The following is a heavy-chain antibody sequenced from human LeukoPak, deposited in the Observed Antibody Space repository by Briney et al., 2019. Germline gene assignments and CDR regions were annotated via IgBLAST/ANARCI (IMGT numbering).Heavy chain of an antibody. CDR1: GYTFTGYY. CDR2: TNPNSGGT. Sequence: GASVKVSCKASGYTFTGYYMHWVRQAPGQGLEWMGWTNPNSGGTSYAQKFQGRVTMTRDTSISTAYMELSNLRSDDTAVYYCARVGWLDRNDGFIIWGQGTMVTVSS. CDR3: ARVGWLDRNDGFII. D-gene: IGHD6-19*01. J-gene: IGHJ3*02. V-gene: IGHV1-2*02.